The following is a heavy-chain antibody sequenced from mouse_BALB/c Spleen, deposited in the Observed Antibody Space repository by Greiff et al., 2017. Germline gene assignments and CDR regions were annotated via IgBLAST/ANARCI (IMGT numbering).Heavy chain of an antibody. V-gene: IGHV1S56*01. CDR3: ARTTDYDYDAHFDY. CDR2: IYPGDGST. D-gene: IGHD2-4*01. CDR1: GYTFTSYY. J-gene: IGHJ2*01. Sequence: QVQLQQSGPELVKPGASVKMSCKASGYTFTSYYIHWVKQRPGQGLEWIGWIYPGDGSTKYNEKFKGKTTLTADKSSSTAYMLLSSLTSEDSAIYFCARTTDYDYDAHFDYWGQGTTLTVSS.